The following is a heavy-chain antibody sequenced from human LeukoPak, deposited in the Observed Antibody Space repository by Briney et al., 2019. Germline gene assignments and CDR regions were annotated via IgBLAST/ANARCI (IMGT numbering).Heavy chain of an antibody. CDR1: GFTFSSYW. V-gene: IGHV3-74*01. CDR2: INSDGSST. D-gene: IGHD6-13*01. J-gene: IGHJ6*02. Sequence: GGSLRLSCAASGFTFSSYWMHWVRHAPGKGLVWVSRINSDGSSTSYADSVKGRFTISRDNAKNTLYLQMNSLRAEDTAVYYCARVDCSSWSSRRYGMDVWGQGTTVTVSS. CDR3: ARVDCSSWSSRRYGMDV.